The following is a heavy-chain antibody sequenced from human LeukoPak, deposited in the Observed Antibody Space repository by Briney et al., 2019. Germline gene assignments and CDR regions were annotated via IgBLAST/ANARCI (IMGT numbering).Heavy chain of an antibody. CDR1: GGTFSSYA. CDR3: ARDHGGNTDDFDY. Sequence: SVKVSCKASGGTFSSYAISWVRQAPGQGPEWMGGIIPIFGTANYAQKFQGRVTITADESTSTAYMELSSLRSEDTAVYYCARDHGGNTDDFDYWGQGTLVTVSS. D-gene: IGHD4-23*01. J-gene: IGHJ4*02. CDR2: IIPIFGTA. V-gene: IGHV1-69*13.